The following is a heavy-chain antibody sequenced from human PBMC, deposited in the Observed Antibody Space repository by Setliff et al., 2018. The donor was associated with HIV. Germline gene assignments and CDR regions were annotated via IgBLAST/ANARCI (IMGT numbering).Heavy chain of an antibody. Sequence: SETLSLTCAVSGYSISSGYYWGWIRQPPGKGLEWIGSIYHSGSTYYNPSLKSRVTISVDTSKNQFSLKLSSVTAADTAVYYCAREAAPLDTTRKYYFDYWGQGTLVTVS. CDR3: AREAAPLDTTRKYYFDY. CDR1: GYSISSGYY. D-gene: IGHD5-18*01. V-gene: IGHV4-38-2*02. CDR2: IYHSGST. J-gene: IGHJ4*02.